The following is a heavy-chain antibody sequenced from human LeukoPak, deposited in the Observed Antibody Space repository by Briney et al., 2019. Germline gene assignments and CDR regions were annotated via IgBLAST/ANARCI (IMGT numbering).Heavy chain of an antibody. CDR1: GFTFSSYS. Sequence: GGSLRLSCAASGFTFSSYSMNWVRQAPGKGLEWVAVISYDGSNKYYADSVKGRFTISRDNSKNTLYLQMNSLRAEDTAVYYCARADRGGDYVWGSYPRGPDYWGQGTLVTVSS. J-gene: IGHJ4*02. V-gene: IGHV3-30*03. CDR2: ISYDGSNK. D-gene: IGHD3-16*02. CDR3: ARADRGGDYVWGSYPRGPDY.